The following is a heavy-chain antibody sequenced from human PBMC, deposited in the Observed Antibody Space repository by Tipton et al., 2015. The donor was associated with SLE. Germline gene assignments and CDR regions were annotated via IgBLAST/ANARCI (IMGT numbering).Heavy chain of an antibody. CDR2: IYTSGST. J-gene: IGHJ2*01. CDR1: GGSISSHY. Sequence: TLSLTCSVFGGSISSHYWTWIRQPAGKGLEWIGRIYTSGSTNYKPSLTSRITMSVDTSKNQFSLKLTSVTAADTAVYYCAGEEYSSSSGWYLDRWGRGTLATVSS. CDR3: AGEEYSSSSGWYLDR. D-gene: IGHD6-6*01. V-gene: IGHV4-4*07.